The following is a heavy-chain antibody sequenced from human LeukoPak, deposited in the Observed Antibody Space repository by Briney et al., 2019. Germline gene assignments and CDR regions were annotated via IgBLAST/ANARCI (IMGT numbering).Heavy chain of an antibody. V-gene: IGHV5-51*01. D-gene: IGHD1-1*01. CDR1: GYSFTSYW. CDR2: IYPGDSDT. J-gene: IGHJ4*02. Sequence: PGESLKISCKGSGYSFTSYWIGWVRQMPGKGLEWMGIIYPGDSDTRYSLSFQGQVTISVDKSISTAYLQWSSLKASDTAIYYCAGRGTGTTLAFDYWGQGTLVTVSS. CDR3: AGRGTGTTLAFDY.